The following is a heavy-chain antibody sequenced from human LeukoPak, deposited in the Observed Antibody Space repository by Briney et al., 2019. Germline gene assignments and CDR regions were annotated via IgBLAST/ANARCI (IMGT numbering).Heavy chain of an antibody. CDR2: ISGGDMT. V-gene: IGHV3-23*01. Sequence: AGGSLRLSCAASGFTFSGYAMSWVRQGPGEGLEWVSAISGGDMTHYTDSVKGRFTISRDNSRNVLYLQMNSLRADDAAIYYCARGYCTSTNCNNWFDPWGQGALVTVSS. D-gene: IGHD2-2*01. J-gene: IGHJ5*02. CDR3: ARGYCTSTNCNNWFDP. CDR1: GFTFSGYA.